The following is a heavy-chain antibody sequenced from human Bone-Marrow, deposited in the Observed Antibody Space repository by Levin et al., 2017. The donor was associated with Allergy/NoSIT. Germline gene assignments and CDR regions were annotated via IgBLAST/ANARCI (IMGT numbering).Heavy chain of an antibody. CDR1: GVSISRSY. Sequence: SETLSLTCTVSGVSISRSYWIWIRQPPGKGLEWIGYIHYSGNTNYNPSLKSRVTISVDTSKNQFSLRLTSVTAADTALYYCARETYYYHNGGSTYSYYGLDVWGQGTTVTVSS. J-gene: IGHJ6*02. CDR3: ARETYYYHNGGSTYSYYGLDV. CDR2: IHYSGNT. D-gene: IGHD3-22*01. V-gene: IGHV4-59*01.